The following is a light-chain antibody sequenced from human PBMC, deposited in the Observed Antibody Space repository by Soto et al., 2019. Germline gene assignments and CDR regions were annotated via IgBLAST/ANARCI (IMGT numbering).Light chain of an antibody. Sequence: QPVLTQPPSVSGAPGQRLTISCAGTSSNIGAGFDVHWYQQLPGTAPKLLIYGNNNRPSGVPDRFSGSKSGTSASLAITGLQAEDEADYYCQSYDTSLSGSYVFGTGTKLTVL. CDR1: SSNIGAGFD. CDR3: QSYDTSLSGSYV. CDR2: GNN. J-gene: IGLJ1*01. V-gene: IGLV1-40*01.